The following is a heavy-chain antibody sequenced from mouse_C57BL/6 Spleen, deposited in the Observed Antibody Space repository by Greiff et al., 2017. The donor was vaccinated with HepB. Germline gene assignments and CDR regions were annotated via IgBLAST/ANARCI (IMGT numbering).Heavy chain of an antibody. CDR3: ARRDEGYFYAMDY. J-gene: IGHJ4*01. D-gene: IGHD2-3*01. CDR1: GYAFSSYW. CDR2: IYPGDGDT. Sequence: VQLQQSGAELVKPGASVKISCKASGYAFSSYWMNWVKQRPGKGLEWIGQIYPGDGDTNYNGKFKGKATLTADKSSSTAYMQLSSLTSEDSAVYFCARRDEGYFYAMDYWGQGTSVTVSS. V-gene: IGHV1-80*01.